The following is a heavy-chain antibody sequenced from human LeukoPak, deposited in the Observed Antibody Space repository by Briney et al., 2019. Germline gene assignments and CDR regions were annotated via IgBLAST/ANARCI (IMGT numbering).Heavy chain of an antibody. CDR3: SRRLRTNSRYYFDY. CDR2: ISAYNGNT. V-gene: IGHV1-18*01. D-gene: IGHD1-14*01. J-gene: IGHJ4*02. Sequence: ASVKVSCKASGYTFTSYGISWVRQAPGQGLEWMGWISAYNGNTNYAQKLQGRVTMTTDTSTSTAYMELRSLRSDDTALYYCSRRLRTNSRYYFDYWGQGTLVTVSS. CDR1: GYTFTSYG.